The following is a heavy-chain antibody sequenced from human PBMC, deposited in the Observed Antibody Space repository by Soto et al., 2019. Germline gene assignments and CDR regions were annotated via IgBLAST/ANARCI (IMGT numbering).Heavy chain of an antibody. CDR1: GYTFTSYD. CDR3: ARVYYGSGSLRLDV. Sequence: QVQLVQSGAEVKKPGASVKVSCKASGYTFTSYDINWVRQATGQGLEWMGWMNPNSGNAVYAQKFQGRVTMTRNTSISTAYMELSSLRSEDTAVYYCARVYYGSGSLRLDVWGQGTTVTVSS. D-gene: IGHD3-10*01. J-gene: IGHJ6*02. V-gene: IGHV1-8*01. CDR2: MNPNSGNA.